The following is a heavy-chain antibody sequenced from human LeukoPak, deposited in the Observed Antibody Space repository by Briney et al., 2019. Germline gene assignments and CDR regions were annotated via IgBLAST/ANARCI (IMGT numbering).Heavy chain of an antibody. CDR2: MSEDGNEI. J-gene: IGHJ4*02. V-gene: IGHV3-7*01. CDR3: ARPRGCGSARCNNFDY. Sequence: GGSLRLSCEASGFTFTTYSMTWVRQAPGKGLEWVAKMSEDGNEIFYVDSVKGRFTISRDNTKKSLYLQLNSLRPEDSAVYYCARPRGCGSARCNNFDYWGQGTMVTVSS. CDR1: GFTFTTYS. D-gene: IGHD2-2*01.